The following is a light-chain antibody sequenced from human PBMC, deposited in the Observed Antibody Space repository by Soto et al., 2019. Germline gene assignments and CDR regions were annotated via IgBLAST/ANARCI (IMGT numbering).Light chain of an antibody. CDR1: QDIRSD. Sequence: AIQVTQSPSSLSASVGDRVTISCRASQDIRSDLCWYQQEPGKAPKMLIFAAFNLQSGVPSRFSGNASGTTFTLTISSLQPEDVATYYCLQDHTYPWTFGQGTRVEI. V-gene: IGKV1-6*01. J-gene: IGKJ1*01. CDR2: AAF. CDR3: LQDHTYPWT.